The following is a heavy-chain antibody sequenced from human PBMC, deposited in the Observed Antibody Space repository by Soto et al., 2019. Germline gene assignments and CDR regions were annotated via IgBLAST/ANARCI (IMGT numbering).Heavy chain of an antibody. CDR3: ARPLYYDFWGGADGMDV. J-gene: IGHJ6*02. CDR2: IYYSGST. CDR1: GGSISSSSYY. Sequence: SETLSLTCTVSGGSISSSSYYWGWIRQPPGKGLEWIGSIYYSGSTYYNPSLKSRVTISVDTSKNQFSLKLSSVTAADTAVYYCARPLYYDFWGGADGMDVWGQGTTVTVSS. D-gene: IGHD3-3*01. V-gene: IGHV4-39*01.